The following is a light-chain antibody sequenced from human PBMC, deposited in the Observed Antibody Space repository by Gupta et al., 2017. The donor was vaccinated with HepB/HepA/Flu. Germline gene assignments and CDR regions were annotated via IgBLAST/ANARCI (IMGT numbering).Light chain of an antibody. CDR2: KYN. J-gene: IGLJ2*01. Sequence: QPVLTQPPSVSAAPGQKVTISSSGSKFNIGGNYVSWYQQVPGPAPKLLIYKYNKRPSGVPDRFSASKSGTSATPDITGLQTGDEADYYCGTWDSSLSAVVFGGGTKVTVL. CDR1: KFNIGGNY. V-gene: IGLV1-51*01. CDR3: GTWDSSLSAVV.